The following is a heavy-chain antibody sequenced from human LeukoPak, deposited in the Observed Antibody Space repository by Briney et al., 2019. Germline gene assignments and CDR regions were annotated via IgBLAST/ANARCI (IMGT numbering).Heavy chain of an antibody. Sequence: SETLSLTCTVSGGSISSYYWSWIRQPPGKGLEWIGYIYYSGSTNYNPSLKSRVTISVDTSKNQFSLKLSSVTAADTAVYYCARRAKYSYGYNHWGQGTLVTVSS. J-gene: IGHJ5*02. CDR2: IYYSGST. CDR3: ARRAKYSYGYNH. CDR1: GGSISSYY. V-gene: IGHV4-59*08. D-gene: IGHD5-18*01.